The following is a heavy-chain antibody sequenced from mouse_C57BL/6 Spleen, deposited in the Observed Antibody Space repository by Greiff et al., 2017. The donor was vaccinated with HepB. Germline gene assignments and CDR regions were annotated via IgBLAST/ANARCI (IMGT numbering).Heavy chain of an antibody. V-gene: IGHV5-17*01. CDR1: GFTFSDYG. Sequence: EVKLVESGGGLVKPGGSRKLSCAASGFTFSDYGMHWVRQAPEKGLEWVAYISSGSSTIYYADTVKGRFTISRDNAKNTLFLQMTSLRSEDTAMYYCARDDYDAMDYWGQGTSVTVSS. J-gene: IGHJ4*01. CDR2: ISSGSSTI. CDR3: ARDDYDAMDY.